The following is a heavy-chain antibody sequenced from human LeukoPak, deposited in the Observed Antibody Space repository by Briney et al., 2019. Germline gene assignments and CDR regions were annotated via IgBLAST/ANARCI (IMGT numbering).Heavy chain of an antibody. J-gene: IGHJ4*02. D-gene: IGHD3-22*01. CDR3: ARDFANYYDSSRLDY. CDR1: GGTFSSYA. CDR2: VIPIFGTA. V-gene: IGHV1-69*05. Sequence: SVKVSCKASGGTFSSYAISWVRQAPGQGLEWMGRVIPIFGTANYAQKFQGRVTITTDESTSTAYMELSSLRSEDTAVYYCARDFANYYDSSRLDYWGQGTLVTVSS.